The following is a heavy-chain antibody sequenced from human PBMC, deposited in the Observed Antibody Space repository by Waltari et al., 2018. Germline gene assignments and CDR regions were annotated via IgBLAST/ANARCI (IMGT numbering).Heavy chain of an antibody. J-gene: IGHJ4*02. Sequence: QVQLQQWGAGLLKPSETLSLTCAVYGGSFSGYYWSWIRQPPGKGLEWIGEINHSGSTNYNPSLKGRVTISVDTSKNQFSLKLSSVTAADTAVYYCARALGGQLAVFDYWGQGTLVTVSS. CDR3: ARALGGQLAVFDY. CDR1: GGSFSGYY. D-gene: IGHD6-6*01. CDR2: INHSGST. V-gene: IGHV4-34*01.